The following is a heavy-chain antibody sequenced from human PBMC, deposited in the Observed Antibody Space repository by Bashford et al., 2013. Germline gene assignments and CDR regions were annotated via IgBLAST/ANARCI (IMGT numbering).Heavy chain of an antibody. J-gene: IGHJ2*01. CDR3: ARNSGSYDYWYFDL. CDR2: IYYSGST. D-gene: IGHD1-14*01. Sequence: SETLSLTCTVSGGSISSYYWSWIRQPPGKGLEWIGYIYYSGSTNYNPSLKSRVTISVDTSKNQFSLKLSSVTAADTAVYYCARNSGSYDYWYFDLWGLAPWSPSPQ. V-gene: IGHV4-59*01. CDR1: GGSISSYY.